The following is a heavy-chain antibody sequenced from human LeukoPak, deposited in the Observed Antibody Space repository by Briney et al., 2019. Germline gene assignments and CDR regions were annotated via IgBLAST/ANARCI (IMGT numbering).Heavy chain of an antibody. Sequence: SQTLSLTCAISGDSVSSNSAAWNWIRQSPSRGLEWLGRTYYRSKWYNDYAVSVKSRITINPDTSKNQFSLQLNSVTPEDTAVYYCARSYYYEPAKGYYYYYGMDVWGQGTTVTVSS. V-gene: IGHV6-1*01. J-gene: IGHJ6*02. D-gene: IGHD3-22*01. CDR1: GDSVSSNSAA. CDR3: ARSYYYEPAKGYYYYYGMDV. CDR2: TYYRSKWYN.